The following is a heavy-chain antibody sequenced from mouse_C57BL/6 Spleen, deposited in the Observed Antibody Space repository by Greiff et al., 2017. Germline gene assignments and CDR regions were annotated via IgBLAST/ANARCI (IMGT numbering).Heavy chain of an antibody. CDR3: ARRDDYAWFAY. J-gene: IGHJ3*01. CDR1: GYTFTNYW. D-gene: IGHD2-4*01. Sequence: VQLQQSGAELVRPGTSVKMSCKASGYTFTNYWIGWAKQRPGHGLEWIGDIYPGGGYTNYNEKVKGKATLTADTSSSTAYMQFSSLTSEDSAIXYCARRDDYAWFAYWGQGTLVTVSA. CDR2: IYPGGGYT. V-gene: IGHV1-63*01.